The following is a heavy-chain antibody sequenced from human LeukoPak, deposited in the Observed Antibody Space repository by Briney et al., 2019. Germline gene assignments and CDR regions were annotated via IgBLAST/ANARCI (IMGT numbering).Heavy chain of an antibody. V-gene: IGHV4-59*01. Sequence: SETLSLTCTVSGGPISSYYWSWIRQPPGKGLEWIGYIYYSGSTNYNPSLKSRVTISVDTSKNQFSLKLSSVTAADTAVYYCARVWEDYDILTGLKYYFDYWGQGTLVTVSS. CDR3: ARVWEDYDILTGLKYYFDY. J-gene: IGHJ4*02. CDR2: IYYSGST. D-gene: IGHD3-9*01. CDR1: GGPISSYY.